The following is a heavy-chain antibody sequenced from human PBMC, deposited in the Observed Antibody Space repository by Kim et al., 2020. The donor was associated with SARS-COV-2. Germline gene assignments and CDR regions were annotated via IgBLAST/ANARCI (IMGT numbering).Heavy chain of an antibody. V-gene: IGHV3-7*04. CDR3: ARAASCSGTRCFDY. D-gene: IGHD2-2*01. Sequence: VDTVKGRLTTSKENAKNSLDLKMSSLRAEDTAVYYCARAASCSGTRCFDYWGQGTLVTVSS. J-gene: IGHJ4*02.